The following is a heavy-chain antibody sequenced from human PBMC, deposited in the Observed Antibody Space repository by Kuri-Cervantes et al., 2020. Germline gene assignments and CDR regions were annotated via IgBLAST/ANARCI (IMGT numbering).Heavy chain of an antibody. J-gene: IGHJ4*02. V-gene: IGHV4-34*01. CDR1: GGSFSGYY. D-gene: IGHD2-21*02. CDR2: INHSGST. CDR3: ARRSVTVDY. Sequence: GSLRLSCAVYGGSFSGYYWSWIRQPPGKGLEWIGEINHSGSTNYNPSLESRVTISVDTSKNQFSLKLSSVTAADTAVYYCARRSVTVDYWGQGTLVTVSS.